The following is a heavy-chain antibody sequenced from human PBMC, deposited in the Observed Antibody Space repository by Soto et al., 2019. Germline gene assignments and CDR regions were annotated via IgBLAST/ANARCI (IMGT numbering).Heavy chain of an antibody. J-gene: IGHJ4*02. Sequence: AETLSLTCTVSGGSISSYYWSWIRQPPGKGLEWIGYIYYSGSTNYNPSLKSRVTISVDTSKNQFSLKLSSVTAADTAVYYCARGKVNYYDSSGYYPFDYWGQGTLVTVSS. CDR1: GGSISSYY. CDR2: IYYSGST. CDR3: ARGKVNYYDSSGYYPFDY. D-gene: IGHD3-22*01. V-gene: IGHV4-59*01.